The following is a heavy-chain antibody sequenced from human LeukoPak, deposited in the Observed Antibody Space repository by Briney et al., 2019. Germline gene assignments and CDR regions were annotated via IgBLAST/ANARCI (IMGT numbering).Heavy chain of an antibody. CDR2: THHSGTT. V-gene: IGHV4-38-2*02. Sequence: SETLSLTCTVSGCSISSDYYWGWIRQPPGKGLEWIGGTHHSGTTYYNPSLKSRVTISADTSKNQFSLKLSSVTAADTAVYYCARQTGSGLFILPGGQGTLVTVSS. CDR3: ARQTGSGLFILP. J-gene: IGHJ4*02. CDR1: GCSISSDYY. D-gene: IGHD3/OR15-3a*01.